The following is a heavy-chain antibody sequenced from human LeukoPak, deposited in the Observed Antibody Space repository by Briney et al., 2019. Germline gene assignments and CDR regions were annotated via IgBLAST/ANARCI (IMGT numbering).Heavy chain of an antibody. CDR1: GVSISSYY. CDR3: ARRIYGSGRPYYYYYMDV. V-gene: IGHV4-59*08. J-gene: IGHJ6*03. D-gene: IGHD3-10*01. Sequence: PSETLSPTCTVSGVSISSYYWSWIRQPPGKGLEWIGYIYYSGSTNYNPSLKSRVTISVDTSKNQFSLKLSSVTAADTAVYYCARRIYGSGRPYYYYYMDVWGKGTTVTVSS. CDR2: IYYSGST.